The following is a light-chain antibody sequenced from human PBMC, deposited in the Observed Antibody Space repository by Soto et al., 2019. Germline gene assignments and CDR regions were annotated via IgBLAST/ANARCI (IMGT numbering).Light chain of an antibody. J-gene: IGLJ1*01. CDR2: DVS. V-gene: IGLV2-8*01. CDR1: SSDVGGHDS. Sequence: QSVLTQPPSASGSPGQSVTISCTGTSSDVGGHDSVSWYQQHPGKAPKLMIYDVSNRPSGVPDRFSASKSGNTASLTVSGLQAEDEADHYCSSFGGTHAFFATGTKLTVL. CDR3: SSFGGTHAF.